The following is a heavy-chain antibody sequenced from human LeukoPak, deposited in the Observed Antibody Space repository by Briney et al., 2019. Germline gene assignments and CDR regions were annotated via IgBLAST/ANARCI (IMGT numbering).Heavy chain of an antibody. CDR3: ARAPRNRGFDY. CDR1: GYTFTIYD. Sequence: ASVNVSCKASGYTFTIYDFNWVRQALGQGPEWIGWMNPNSGTTGYAQKFQGRVTMTRDTSISTAYMDLSSLRSEDTAVYYCARAPRNRGFDYWGQGTLVTVSS. V-gene: IGHV1-8*01. D-gene: IGHD1-14*01. CDR2: MNPNSGTT. J-gene: IGHJ4*02.